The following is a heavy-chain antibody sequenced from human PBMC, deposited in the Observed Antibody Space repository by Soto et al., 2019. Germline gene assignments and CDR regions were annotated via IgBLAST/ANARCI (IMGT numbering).Heavy chain of an antibody. Sequence: PGGSLRLSCAASGFTFSDYYMSWIRQAPGKGLEWVSYISSSGSTIYYADSVKGRFTISRDNAKNSLYLQMNSLRAEDTAVYYCASPSTDYGDYVGYYYGMDVWGQGTTVTVSS. V-gene: IGHV3-11*01. CDR2: ISSSGSTI. CDR3: ASPSTDYGDYVGYYYGMDV. D-gene: IGHD4-17*01. J-gene: IGHJ6*02. CDR1: GFTFSDYY.